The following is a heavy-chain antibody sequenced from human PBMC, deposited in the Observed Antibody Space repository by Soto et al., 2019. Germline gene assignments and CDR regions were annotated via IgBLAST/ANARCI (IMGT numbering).Heavy chain of an antibody. J-gene: IGHJ3*02. CDR1: GGSISSGGYY. Sequence: TLSLTCTVSGGSISSGGYYWSWIRQHPGKGLEWIGYIYYSGSTYYNPSLKSRVTISVDTSKNQFSLKLSSVTAADTAVYYCARGVVTALDGFEIWGQGTMVTVSS. CDR2: IYYSGST. V-gene: IGHV4-31*03. CDR3: ARGVVTALDGFEI. D-gene: IGHD2-21*02.